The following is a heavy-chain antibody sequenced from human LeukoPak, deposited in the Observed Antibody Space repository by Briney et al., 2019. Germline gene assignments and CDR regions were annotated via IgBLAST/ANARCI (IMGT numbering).Heavy chain of an antibody. V-gene: IGHV3-30-3*01. D-gene: IGHD6-13*01. Sequence: GGSLRLSCAASGFTFSSYAMHWVRQAPGKGLEWVAVISSDGSDKYYADSVKGRFTISRDNSKNTLFLHMDSLRAEDMAVYYCARDSYASSLAYWGQGTLVTVSS. J-gene: IGHJ4*02. CDR2: ISSDGSDK. CDR1: GFTFSSYA. CDR3: ARDSYASSLAY.